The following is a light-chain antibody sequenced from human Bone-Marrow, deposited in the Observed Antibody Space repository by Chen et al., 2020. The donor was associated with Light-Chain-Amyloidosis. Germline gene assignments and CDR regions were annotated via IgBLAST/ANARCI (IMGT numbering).Light chain of an antibody. CDR1: QNIKSF. Sequence: DIQMTQSPSSLSASVGDRVTITCRASQNIKSFLNWYQQKPGEAPKVLVYAASSLQSGVPSRFSASASGTDFSLTISSLQPEDFATYYCQQGFSTPKTFGQGNKVEIK. CDR3: QQGFSTPKT. CDR2: AAS. J-gene: IGKJ1*01. V-gene: IGKV1-39*01.